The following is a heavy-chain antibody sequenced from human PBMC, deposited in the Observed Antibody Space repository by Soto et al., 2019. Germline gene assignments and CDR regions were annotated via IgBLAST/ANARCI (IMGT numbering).Heavy chain of an antibody. Sequence: EVRLEESGGGFVQPGWALRLSCVFSGLTSSGIELNWVRQAAGKGLEWLSYISASGDTVDYIDSVRGRFTISRDNAKQSLFLQMSALRVEDTAVYYCAGLSVTGGVDVWGQGTTVTVSS. J-gene: IGHJ6*02. D-gene: IGHD2-21*02. CDR1: GLTSSGIE. V-gene: IGHV3-48*03. CDR2: ISASGDTV. CDR3: AGLSVTGGVDV.